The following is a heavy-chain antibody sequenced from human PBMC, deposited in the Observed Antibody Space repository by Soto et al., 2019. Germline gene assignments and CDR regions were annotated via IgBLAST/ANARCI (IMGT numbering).Heavy chain of an antibody. J-gene: IGHJ6*02. CDR2: IYYSGST. Sequence: SETLSLTCTVSGGSISSGGYYWSWIRQHPGKGLEWIGYIYYSGSTYYNPSLKSRVTISVDTSKNQFSLKLSSVTAADTAVYYCARDLRYQLLSDYYYYGMDVWGQGTTVTVSS. CDR1: GGSISSGGYY. V-gene: IGHV4-31*03. CDR3: ARDLRYQLLSDYYYYGMDV. D-gene: IGHD2-2*01.